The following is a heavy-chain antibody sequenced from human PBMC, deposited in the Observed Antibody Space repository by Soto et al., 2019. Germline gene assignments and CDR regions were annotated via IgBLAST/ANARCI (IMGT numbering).Heavy chain of an antibody. D-gene: IGHD2-8*01. V-gene: IGHV1-8*01. J-gene: IGHJ6*02. CDR1: GYTFTSYD. CDR2: MNPNSGNT. Sequence: AAVKVSCKASGYTFTSYDINWVRQATGQGLEWMGWMNPNSGNTGYAQKFQGRVTMTTNTSIRTAYMELSSLRSEDTAISYCARGDSTDCSNGVCSFVYNHAMDVWGQGTTVSVYS. CDR3: ARGDSTDCSNGVCSFVYNHAMDV.